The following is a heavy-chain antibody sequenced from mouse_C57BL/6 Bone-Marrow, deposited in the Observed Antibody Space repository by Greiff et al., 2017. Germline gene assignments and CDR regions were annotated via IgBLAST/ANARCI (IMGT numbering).Heavy chain of an antibody. D-gene: IGHD2-4*01. Sequence: QVQLQQPGAELVKPGASVKLSCKASGYTFTSYWMQWVKQRPGQGLEWIGEIDPSDSYTNYNQKFKGKATLTVDTSSSTAYMQLRSLTSEDSAVYYCARWDYDYGYAMDYWGQGTSVTVSS. J-gene: IGHJ4*01. V-gene: IGHV1-50*01. CDR3: ARWDYDYGYAMDY. CDR2: IDPSDSYT. CDR1: GYTFTSYW.